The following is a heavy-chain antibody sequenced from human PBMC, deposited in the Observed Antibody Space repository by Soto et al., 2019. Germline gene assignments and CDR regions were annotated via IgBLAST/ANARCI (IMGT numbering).Heavy chain of an antibody. D-gene: IGHD2-2*01. CDR2: ISYDGSNK. CDR3: ARGSANTPPFDP. CDR1: GFTFSSYA. Sequence: QVQLVESGGGVVQPGRSLRLSCAASGFTFSSYAMHWVRQAPGMGLEWVAVISYDGSNKYYADSVKGRFTISRDNSKNTLYLQMNSLRAEDTAVYYCARGSANTPPFDPWGQGTLVTVSS. J-gene: IGHJ5*02. V-gene: IGHV3-30-3*01.